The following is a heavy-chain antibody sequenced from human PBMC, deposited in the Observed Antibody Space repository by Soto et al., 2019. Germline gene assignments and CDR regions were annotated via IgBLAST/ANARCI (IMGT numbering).Heavy chain of an antibody. Sequence: SETLSLTCTVPGGSTANNNYFWGCFRQPPGKGLEWIGSAAYSGGTYKNPSLKSRVTVSVDTSKNQFSLKLTSVTAADTAVYYCAKVVVGATSHSDFDSWGQGTLVTV. J-gene: IGHJ4*02. D-gene: IGHD2-15*01. V-gene: IGHV4-39*01. CDR1: GGSTANNNYF. CDR3: AKVVVGATSHSDFDS. CDR2: AAYSGGT.